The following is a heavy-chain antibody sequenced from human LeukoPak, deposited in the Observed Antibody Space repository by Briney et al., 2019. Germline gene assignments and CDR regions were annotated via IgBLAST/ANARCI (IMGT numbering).Heavy chain of an antibody. CDR3: ARDEAAAAYFDY. D-gene: IGHD6-13*01. V-gene: IGHV3-11*01. J-gene: IGHJ4*02. CDR2: ISSSGSTI. CDR1: GFTFSDYY. Sequence: PGGSLRLSRAASGFTFSDYYMSWIRQAPGKGLEWVSYISSSGSTIYYADSVKGRFTISRDNAKNSLYLQMNSLRAEDTAVYYCARDEAAAAYFDYWGQGTLVTVSS.